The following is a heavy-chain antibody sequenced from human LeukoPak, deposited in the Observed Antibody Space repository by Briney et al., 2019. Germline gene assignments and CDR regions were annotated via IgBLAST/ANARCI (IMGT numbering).Heavy chain of an antibody. CDR1: GGTFSSYA. V-gene: IGHV1-2*02. CDR2: INPNSGGT. D-gene: IGHD3-9*01. J-gene: IGHJ6*02. CDR3: ARAYYDILTRRAYYYYGMDV. Sequence: GASVKVSCKASGGTFSSYAISWVRQAPGQGLEWMGWINPNSGGTNYAQKFQGRVTMTRDTSISTAYMELSRLRSDDTAVYYCARAYYDILTRRAYYYYGMDVWGQGTTVTVSS.